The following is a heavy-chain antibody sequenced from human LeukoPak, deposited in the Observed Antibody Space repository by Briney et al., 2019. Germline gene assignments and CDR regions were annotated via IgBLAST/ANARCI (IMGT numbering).Heavy chain of an antibody. CDR2: IYPGDSDT. CDR3: ARLRKLVVTNDAFDI. V-gene: IGHV5-51*01. D-gene: IGHD4-23*01. CDR1: GSSFTNYW. Sequence: GGSLQISCKGSGSSFTNYWIGWVREVPGKGREWMGIIYPGDSDTRYSPSFQGQVTISADKSISTAYLQWSSLKASDTAMYYCARLRKLVVTNDAFDIWGQGTMVTVSS. J-gene: IGHJ3*02.